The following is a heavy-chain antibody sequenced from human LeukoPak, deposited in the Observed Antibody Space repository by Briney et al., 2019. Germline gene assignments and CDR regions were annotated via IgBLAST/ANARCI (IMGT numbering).Heavy chain of an antibody. J-gene: IGHJ5*02. CDR1: GYSISSGYY. V-gene: IGHV4-38-2*02. CDR2: IYHRGST. Sequence: KSSETLSLTCAVSGYSISSGYYWGWIRQPPGKGLEWIGTIYHRGSTHYNPSHMSRVTISVDTSKNQFSLKLSSVTAADTAVYYCAREGFDFPFDPWGQGTLVTVSS. CDR3: AREGFDFPFDP. D-gene: IGHD3-3*01.